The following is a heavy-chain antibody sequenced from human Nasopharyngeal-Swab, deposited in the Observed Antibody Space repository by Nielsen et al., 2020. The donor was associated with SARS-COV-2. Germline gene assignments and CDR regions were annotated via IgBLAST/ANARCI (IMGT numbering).Heavy chain of an antibody. CDR3: AREFREAYYEILTDYYIDYSYYMDV. Sequence: GGSLRLSCAASGFTFSSYDLNWVRQAPGKGLEWVAFIWYGGSNIYYADSVKGRFTISRDNSKNTLYLQMNSLRAEDTAVYYCAREFREAYYEILTDYYIDYSYYMDVWGKGTTVTVSS. CDR1: GFTFSSYD. V-gene: IGHV3-33*08. CDR2: IWYGGSNI. J-gene: IGHJ6*03. D-gene: IGHD3-9*01.